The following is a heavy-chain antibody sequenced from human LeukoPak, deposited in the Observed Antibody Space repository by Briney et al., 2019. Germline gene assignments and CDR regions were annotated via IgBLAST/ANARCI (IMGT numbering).Heavy chain of an antibody. D-gene: IGHD6-13*01. CDR3: ARGVATTGAKFFDY. V-gene: IGHV1-2*02. CDR1: GYTFSVYY. CDR2: INPNNGGT. Sequence: ASVNVSCKASGYTFSVYYIHWLRQAPGQGLEWLGGINPNNGGTLYSQKFQGGVTMSRDTSISAVYMELNRLTTDDTAVYFCARGVATTGAKFFDYWGQGTLVTVSS. J-gene: IGHJ4*02.